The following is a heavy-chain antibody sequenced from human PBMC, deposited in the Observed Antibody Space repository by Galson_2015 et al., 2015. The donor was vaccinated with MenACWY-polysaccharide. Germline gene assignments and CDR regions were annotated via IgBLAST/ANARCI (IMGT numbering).Heavy chain of an antibody. CDR2: ISSGGDT. J-gene: IGHJ4*02. D-gene: IGHD1-26*01. CDR3: ARDTTLDY. Sequence: SLRLPCAASGFTVSSNYMSWVRQAPGKGLEWVSVISSGGDTYYADSVKGRFTISRDNSKNTLYLQMNSLRSEDTPVYYCARDTTLDYWGRGTLVTVSS. CDR1: GFTVSSNY. V-gene: IGHV3-66*02.